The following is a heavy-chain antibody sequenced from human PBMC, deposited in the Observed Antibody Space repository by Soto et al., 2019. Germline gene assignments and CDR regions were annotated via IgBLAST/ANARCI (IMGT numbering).Heavy chain of an antibody. Sequence: QLQLQESGPGLVKPSETLSLTCTVSDGSMSISTSYWGWIRQPPGKGLEWIGSIYYSETTFYNPSLQSRVTISVDKARRQLSRSLRSVTAADTAVYYCARYTGDTMADHWGQGTLVTVSS. CDR1: DGSMSISTSY. V-gene: IGHV4-39*01. J-gene: IGHJ4*02. D-gene: IGHD3-10*01. CDR2: IYYSETT. CDR3: ARYTGDTMADH.